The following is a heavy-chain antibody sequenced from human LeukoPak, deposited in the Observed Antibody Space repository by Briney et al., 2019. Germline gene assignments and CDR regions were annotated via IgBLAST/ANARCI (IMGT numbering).Heavy chain of an antibody. Sequence: GGSLRLSCAASGFTFSSYAMSWVRQAPGKGLEWVSVIYSGGSTYYADSVKGRFTISRDNSKNTLYLQMNSLRAEDTAVYYCARGVMTAMVLDAFDIWGQGTMVTVSS. D-gene: IGHD5-18*01. CDR2: IYSGGST. CDR1: GFTFSSYA. CDR3: ARGVMTAMVLDAFDI. J-gene: IGHJ3*02. V-gene: IGHV3-53*01.